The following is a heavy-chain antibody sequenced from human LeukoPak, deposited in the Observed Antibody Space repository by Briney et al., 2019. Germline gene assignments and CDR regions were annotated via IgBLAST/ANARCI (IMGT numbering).Heavy chain of an antibody. CDR2: IIPIFGTA. CDR3: ARAISGWELLPDAFDI. V-gene: IGHV1-69*13. D-gene: IGHD1-26*01. J-gene: IGHJ3*02. Sequence: ASVKVSCKASGGTFSSYAIGWVRQAPGQGLEWMGGIIPIFGTANYAQKFQGRVTITADESTSTAYMELSSLRSEDTAVYYCARAISGWELLPDAFDIWGQGTKVTVSS. CDR1: GGTFSSYA.